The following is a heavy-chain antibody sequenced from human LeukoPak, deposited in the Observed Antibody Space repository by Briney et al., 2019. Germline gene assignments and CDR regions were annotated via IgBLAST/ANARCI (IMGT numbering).Heavy chain of an antibody. V-gene: IGHV3-21*04. CDR1: GFTFSTYA. D-gene: IGHD7-27*01. CDR3: AREGPLGPGDY. CDR2: ISSSSSYI. J-gene: IGHJ4*02. Sequence: GGSLRLSCAASGFTFSTYAMNWVRQAPGKGLEWVSSISSSSSYIYYADSVKGRFTISRDNAKNSLYLQMNSLRAEDTAVYYCAREGPLGPGDYWGQGTLVTVSS.